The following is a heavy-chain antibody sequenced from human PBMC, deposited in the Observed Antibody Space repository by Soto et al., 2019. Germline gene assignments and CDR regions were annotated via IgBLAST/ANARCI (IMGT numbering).Heavy chain of an antibody. D-gene: IGHD2-15*01. CDR2: IYYSGST. CDR1: GGSVSSGSYY. Sequence: QVQLQESGPGLVKPSETLSLTCTVSGGSVSSGSYYWSWIRQPPGKGLEWIGYIYYSGSTNYNPSLKSRVTLSVDTSKNQFSLKLSSVTAADTAVYYCARESQGMAASFDYWGQGTLVTVSS. CDR3: ARESQGMAASFDY. V-gene: IGHV4-61*01. J-gene: IGHJ4*02.